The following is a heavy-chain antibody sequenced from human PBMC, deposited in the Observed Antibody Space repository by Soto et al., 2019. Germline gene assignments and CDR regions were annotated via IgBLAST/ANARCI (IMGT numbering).Heavy chain of an antibody. D-gene: IGHD1-7*01. Sequence: SETLSLTCTVSGGSISSGGYYWSWIRQHPGKGLEWIGYIYYSGSTYYNPSLKSRVTISVDTSKNQFSLKLSSVTAADTAVYYCARCDNWNYKAPVDPWGQGTLVTVSS. V-gene: IGHV4-31*03. CDR1: GGSISSGGYY. J-gene: IGHJ5*02. CDR3: ARCDNWNYKAPVDP. CDR2: IYYSGST.